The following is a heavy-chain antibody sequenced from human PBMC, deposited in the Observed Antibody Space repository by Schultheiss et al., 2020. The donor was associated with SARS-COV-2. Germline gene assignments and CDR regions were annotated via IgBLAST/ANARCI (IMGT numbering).Heavy chain of an antibody. V-gene: IGHV3-11*06. Sequence: GGSLRLSCAASGFTFSDYYMSWIRQAPGKGLEWVSHILSSGSYTNYADSVKGRFTISRDNAKSLLFLQMNSLRAEDTAVYYCARVGRDCSHGVCYNAEYFQHWGQGTLVTAPQ. CDR3: ARVGRDCSHGVCYNAEYFQH. CDR1: GFTFSDYY. D-gene: IGHD2-8*01. CDR2: ILSSGSYT. J-gene: IGHJ1*01.